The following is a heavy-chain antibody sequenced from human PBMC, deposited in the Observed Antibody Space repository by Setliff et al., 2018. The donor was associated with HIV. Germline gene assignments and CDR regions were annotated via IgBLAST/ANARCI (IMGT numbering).Heavy chain of an antibody. CDR2: IGGSGGST. V-gene: IGHV3-23*01. CDR3: AKGTYSYDSSGPDY. J-gene: IGHJ4*02. D-gene: IGHD3-22*01. Sequence: GGSLRLSCAASGFTFSSYAMNWVRQAPGKGLEWVSVIGGSGGSTYYADSVKGRFTISRDNSKNTLYLQMNSLGAEDTAVYYCAKGTYSYDSSGPDYWGQGTLVTVSS. CDR1: GFTFSSYA.